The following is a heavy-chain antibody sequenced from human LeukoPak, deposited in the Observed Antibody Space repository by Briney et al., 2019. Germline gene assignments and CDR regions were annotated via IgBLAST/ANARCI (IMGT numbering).Heavy chain of an antibody. D-gene: IGHD3-9*01. J-gene: IGHJ5*02. V-gene: IGHV4-59*01. CDR1: GGSISSYY. Sequence: SETLSLTCTVSGGSISSYYWSWIRQPPGKGLEWIGYIYYSGSTNYNPSLKSRVTISVDTSKNQFSLKLSSVTAADTAVYYCARIISYDILTGYYDNWFDPWGQGTLVTVSS. CDR3: ARIISYDILTGYYDNWFDP. CDR2: IYYSGST.